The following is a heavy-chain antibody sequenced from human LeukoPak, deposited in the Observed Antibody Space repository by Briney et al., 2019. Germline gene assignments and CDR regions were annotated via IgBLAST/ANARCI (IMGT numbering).Heavy chain of an antibody. CDR3: ARRLGYDSSGYYYPTDAFDI. CDR1: GGSISSGSYY. CDR2: IYTSGST. Sequence: PSETLSLTCTASGGSISSGSYYWSWIRQPAGKGLEWIGRIYTSGSTNYNPSLKSRVTISVDTSKNQFSLKLSSVTAADTAVYYCARRLGYDSSGYYYPTDAFDIWGQGTMVTVSS. D-gene: IGHD3-22*01. V-gene: IGHV4-61*02. J-gene: IGHJ3*02.